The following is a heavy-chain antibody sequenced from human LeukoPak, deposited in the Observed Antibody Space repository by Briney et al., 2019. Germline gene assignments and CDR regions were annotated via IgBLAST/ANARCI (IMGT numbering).Heavy chain of an antibody. CDR1: GYTFTGYY. CDR3: ARERAAAANYYYCGMDV. CDR2: INPSGGST. Sequence: ASVKVSCKASGYTFTGYYMHWVRQAPGQGLEWMGIINPSGGSTSYAQKFQGRVTMTRDTSTSTVYMELSSLRSEDTAVYYCARERAAAANYYYCGMDVWGQGTTVTVSS. J-gene: IGHJ6*02. V-gene: IGHV1-46*01. D-gene: IGHD6-13*01.